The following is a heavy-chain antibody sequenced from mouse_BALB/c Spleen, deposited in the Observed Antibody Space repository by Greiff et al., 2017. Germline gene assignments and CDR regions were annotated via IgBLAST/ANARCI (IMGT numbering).Heavy chain of an antibody. J-gene: IGHJ4*01. V-gene: IGHV5-6-5*01. CDR3: ARGRSYGNPYAMDY. D-gene: IGHD2-1*01. CDR1: GFTFSSYA. CDR2: ISSGGST. Sequence: EVQRVESGGGLVKPGGSLKLSCAASGFTFSSYAMSWVRQTPEKRLEWVASISSGGSTYYPDSVKGRFTISRDNARNILYLQMSSLRSEDTAMYYCARGRSYGNPYAMDYWGQGTSVTVSS.